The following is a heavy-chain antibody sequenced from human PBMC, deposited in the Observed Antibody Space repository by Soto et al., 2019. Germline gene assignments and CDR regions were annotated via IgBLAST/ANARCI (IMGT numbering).Heavy chain of an antibody. CDR3: ASCITMVRGAIDWYFDL. Sequence: QVQLVQSGAEEKKPGSAVKVSCKASGGTFSRYTISWVRQAPGQGLEWMGRIIPILGIPNYAQKFQGRVTITADKSTSTVYMELSSLRSEDTAVYYCASCITMVRGAIDWYFDLWGRGTLVTVSS. D-gene: IGHD3-10*01. CDR1: GGTFSRYT. CDR2: IIPILGIP. J-gene: IGHJ2*01. V-gene: IGHV1-69*02.